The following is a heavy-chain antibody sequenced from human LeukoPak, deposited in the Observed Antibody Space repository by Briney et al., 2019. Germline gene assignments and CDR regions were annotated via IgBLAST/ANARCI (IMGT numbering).Heavy chain of an antibody. J-gene: IGHJ4*02. CDR2: INTKSGYT. CDR1: GYTFTSLD. CDR3: ALFPPPYYCSSTSCYIDY. V-gene: IGHV1-8*03. Sequence: ASVKVSCKASGYTFTSLDINWVRQATGQGLEWMGWINTKSGYTGYAQHFQGRVTITRDTSISTAYMELSSLRSEDTAVYYCALFPPPYYCSSTSCYIDYWGQGTLVTVSS. D-gene: IGHD2-2*02.